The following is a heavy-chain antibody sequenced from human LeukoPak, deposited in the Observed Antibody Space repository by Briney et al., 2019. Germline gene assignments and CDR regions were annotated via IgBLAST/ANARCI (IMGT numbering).Heavy chain of an antibody. CDR1: GYTFTGYY. V-gene: IGHV1-2*02. Sequence: GASVKVSCKASGYTFTGYYMHWVRQAPGQGLEWMGWINPNSGGTNYAQKFQGRVTMTRDTSISTAYMELSRLRSDDTAVYYCARDLGGVAEYYFDFWGQGTLVTVSS. CDR2: INPNSGGT. J-gene: IGHJ4*02. D-gene: IGHD6-19*01. CDR3: ARDLGGVAEYYFDF.